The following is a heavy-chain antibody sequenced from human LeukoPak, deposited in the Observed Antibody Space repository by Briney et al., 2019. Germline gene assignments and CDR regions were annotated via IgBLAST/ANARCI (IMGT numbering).Heavy chain of an antibody. CDR3: AKDLEEMATIIGIYFDY. CDR2: IRDSGSST. D-gene: IGHD5-24*01. CDR1: GFTFSSYA. J-gene: IGHJ4*02. V-gene: IGHV3-23*01. Sequence: GGSLRLSCAASGFTFSSYAMSWVRQAPGKGLEWVSAIRDSGSSTHYADSVKGRFTTSRDNSKNTLFLQMNSLRAEDTAVYYCAKDLEEMATIIGIYFDYWGQGTLVTVSS.